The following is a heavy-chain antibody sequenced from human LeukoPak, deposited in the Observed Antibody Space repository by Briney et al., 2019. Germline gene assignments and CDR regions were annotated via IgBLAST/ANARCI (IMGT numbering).Heavy chain of an antibody. J-gene: IGHJ6*03. V-gene: IGHV4-61*08. CDR3: AREAVVVPAAQRDEYYYYYYYMDV. CDR2: IYYSGST. D-gene: IGHD2-2*01. Sequence: SQTLSLTCTVSGGSISSGGYYWSWIRQHPGKGLEWIGYIYYSGSTNYNPSLKSRVTISVDTSKNQFSLKLSSVTAADTAVYYCAREAVVVPAAQRDEYYYYYYYMDVWGKGTTVTVSS. CDR1: GGSISSGGYY.